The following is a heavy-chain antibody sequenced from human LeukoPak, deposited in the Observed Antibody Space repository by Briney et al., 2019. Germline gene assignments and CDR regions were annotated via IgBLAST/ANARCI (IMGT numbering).Heavy chain of an antibody. J-gene: IGHJ3*02. CDR1: GFTFSSYE. D-gene: IGHD6-6*01. CDR2: ISSSGSTI. CDR3: ARVGVYPSNAFDI. V-gene: IGHV3-48*03. Sequence: PGGSLRLSCAASGFTFSSYEMNWVRQAPGKGLEWVSYISSSGSTIYYADSVKGRFTISRDKAKNSLYLQLNSLRAEDTAVYYCARVGVYPSNAFDIWGQGTMVTVSS.